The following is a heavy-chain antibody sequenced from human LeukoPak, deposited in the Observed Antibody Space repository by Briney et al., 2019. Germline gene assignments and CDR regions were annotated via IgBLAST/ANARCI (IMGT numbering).Heavy chain of an antibody. Sequence: PSETLSLTCTVSGGSISSYYWSWIRQPPGKGLEWIGYIYYSGSTYYNPSLKSRVTISVDTSKNQFSLKLSSVTAADTAVYYCARGRILEWLLFEPIDYWGQGTLVTVSS. CDR3: ARGRILEWLLFEPIDY. V-gene: IGHV4-59*08. CDR2: IYYSGST. CDR1: GGSISSYY. D-gene: IGHD3-3*01. J-gene: IGHJ4*02.